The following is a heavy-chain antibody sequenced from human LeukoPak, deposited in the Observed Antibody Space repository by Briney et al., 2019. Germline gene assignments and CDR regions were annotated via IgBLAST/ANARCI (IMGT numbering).Heavy chain of an antibody. J-gene: IGHJ4*02. CDR1: GFTFSSYN. Sequence: PGGSLRLSCAASGFTFSSYNMNWVRQAPGKGLEWVSVISSSSKYIYYADSVKGRFTISRDNAKNSLYLQMSSLRAEDTAVYYCARVSTAVSLAIDYWGQGTLVTVST. D-gene: IGHD6-13*01. V-gene: IGHV3-21*06. CDR2: ISSSSKYI. CDR3: ARVSTAVSLAIDY.